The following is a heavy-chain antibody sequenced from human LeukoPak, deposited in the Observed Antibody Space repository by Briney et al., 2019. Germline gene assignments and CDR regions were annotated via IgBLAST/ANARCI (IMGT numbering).Heavy chain of an antibody. Sequence: GGSLRLSCAASGFTFSSYAMHWVRQAPGKGLVWVSRLNTDGSTTGYADSVKGRFSISRDNAKNTLYLQMNSLRVEDTAVYYCARDQVLWWKPVGNFDLWGRGTLVTVSS. CDR3: ARDQVLWWKPVGNFDL. J-gene: IGHJ2*01. CDR2: LNTDGSTT. D-gene: IGHD2-21*01. V-gene: IGHV3-74*01. CDR1: GFTFSSYA.